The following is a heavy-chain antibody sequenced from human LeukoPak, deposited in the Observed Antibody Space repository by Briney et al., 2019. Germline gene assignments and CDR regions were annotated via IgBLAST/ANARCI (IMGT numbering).Heavy chain of an antibody. D-gene: IGHD3-10*01. CDR1: GGSISSGDYY. CDR2: IYYSGST. J-gene: IGHJ4*02. Sequence: SETLSLTCTVSGGSISSGDYYWSWIRQPPGKGLEWIGYIYYSGSTYYNPSLKSRVTISVDTSKNQFSLKLSSVTAADTAVYYCARERNYYGSGSYFDYRGQGTLVTVSS. CDR3: ARERNYYGSGSYFDY. V-gene: IGHV4-30-4*01.